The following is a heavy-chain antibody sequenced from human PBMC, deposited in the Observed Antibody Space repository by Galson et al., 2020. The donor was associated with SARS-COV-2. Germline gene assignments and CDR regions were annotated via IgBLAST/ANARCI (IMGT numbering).Heavy chain of an antibody. D-gene: IGHD3-10*01. CDR3: ARDLDYYGSGSQTIYYYYYGRDV. J-gene: IGHJ6*02. CDR2: ISSSSSYI. Sequence: NSGGSLSLSCAASGFTFSSYSMNWVRQAPGKGLEWVSSISSSSSYIYYADSVKGRFTISRDNAKNSLYLQMNSLRAEDTAVYYCARDLDYYGSGSQTIYYYYYGRDVWGQGTTVTVSS. V-gene: IGHV3-21*01. CDR1: GFTFSSYS.